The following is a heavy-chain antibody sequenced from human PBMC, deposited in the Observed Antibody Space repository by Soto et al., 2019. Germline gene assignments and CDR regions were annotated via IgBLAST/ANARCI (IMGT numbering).Heavy chain of an antibody. D-gene: IGHD2-2*02. J-gene: IGHJ6*02. CDR1: GYSFTSYW. V-gene: IGHV5-10-1*01. CDR3: ARRDIVVVPAAIRGYYYGMDV. Sequence: GESLKISCKGSGYSFTSYWISWVRQMPGKGLEWMGRIDPSDSYTNYSPSFQGHVTISADKSISTAYLQWSSLKASDTAMYYCARRDIVVVPAAIRGYYYGMDVWGQGTKVTVYS. CDR2: IDPSDSYT.